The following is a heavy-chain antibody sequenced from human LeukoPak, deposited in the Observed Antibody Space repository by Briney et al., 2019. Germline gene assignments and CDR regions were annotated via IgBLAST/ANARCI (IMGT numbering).Heavy chain of an antibody. Sequence: AGSLTLTCAASGFIFNNYGLIWVSQAPGKGLEWVSAISNDGGGTQYAGFVVGQFTISRDNYKNTLFQQMSSLRADDTALYYCAKGFSGYFADLWGRGRLVAV. V-gene: IGHV3-23*01. CDR2: ISNDGGGT. CDR1: GFIFNNYG. CDR3: AKGFSGYFADL. D-gene: IGHD3-22*01. J-gene: IGHJ2*01.